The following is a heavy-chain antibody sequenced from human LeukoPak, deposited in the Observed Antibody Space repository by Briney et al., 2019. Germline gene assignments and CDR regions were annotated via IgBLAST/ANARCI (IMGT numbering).Heavy chain of an antibody. CDR2: FFLSGGP. Sequence: SETLSLTCDVSGDFIRSSEWWSWVRQPPGKGLEWIGQFFLSGGPNYRPSLRSRVTISVDTSKNQFSLKLSSVTAADTAVYYCARGGRYFDWSYFDYWGQGTLVTVSS. V-gene: IGHV4/OR15-8*01. CDR3: ARGGRYFDWSYFDY. CDR1: GDFIRSSEW. J-gene: IGHJ4*02. D-gene: IGHD3-9*01.